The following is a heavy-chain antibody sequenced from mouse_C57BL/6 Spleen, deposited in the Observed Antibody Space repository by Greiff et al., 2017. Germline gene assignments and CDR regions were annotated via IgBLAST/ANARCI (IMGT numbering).Heavy chain of an antibody. V-gene: IGHV1-64*01. Sequence: QVQLKESGAELVKPGASVKLSCKASGYTFTSYWMHWVKQRPGQGLEWIGMIHPNSGSTNYNEKFKSKATLTVDKSSSTAYMQLSSLTSEDSAVYYCAREITTVVAKAMDYWGQGTTVTVSS. D-gene: IGHD1-1*01. CDR3: AREITTVVAKAMDY. CDR2: IHPNSGST. CDR1: GYTFTSYW. J-gene: IGHJ4*01.